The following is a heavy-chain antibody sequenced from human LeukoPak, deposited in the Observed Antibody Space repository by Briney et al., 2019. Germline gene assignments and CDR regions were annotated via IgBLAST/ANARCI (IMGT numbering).Heavy chain of an antibody. CDR3: ARSARDIVVVPAAYFDY. V-gene: IGHV4-4*02. J-gene: IGHJ4*02. D-gene: IGHD2-2*01. CDR2: IYHSGST. CDR1: GGSISSSYW. Sequence: SETLSLTCGVSGGSISSSYWWSWVRQPPGKGLEWIGEIYHSGSTNYNPSLKSRVTISMDKSKNQFSLNLSSVTAADTAVYYCARSARDIVVVPAAYFDYWGQGTLVTVSS.